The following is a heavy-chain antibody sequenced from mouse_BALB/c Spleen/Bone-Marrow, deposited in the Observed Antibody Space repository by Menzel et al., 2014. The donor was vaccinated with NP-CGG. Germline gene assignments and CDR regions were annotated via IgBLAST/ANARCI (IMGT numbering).Heavy chain of an antibody. Sequence: EVQGVESGGGLVKPGGSLKLSCAASGFTFSSYAMSWVRQTPEKRLEWVATISSGGSYTYYPDSVKGRFTISRDNAKNTLYLQMSSLRSKDTAMYYCARAGRYDGNFDYWGQGTTLTVSS. CDR1: GFTFSSYA. D-gene: IGHD2-14*01. CDR3: ARAGRYDGNFDY. V-gene: IGHV5-9-3*01. J-gene: IGHJ2*01. CDR2: ISSGGSYT.